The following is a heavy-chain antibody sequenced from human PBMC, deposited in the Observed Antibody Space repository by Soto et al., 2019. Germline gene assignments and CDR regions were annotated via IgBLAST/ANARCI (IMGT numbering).Heavy chain of an antibody. V-gene: IGHV3-30-3*01. CDR3: ARGVGEYSSSSVYYYYGMDV. Sequence: LRLSCAASGFTFSSYAMHWVRQAPGKGLEWVAVISYDGSNKYYADSVKGRFTISRDNSKNTLYLQMNSLRAEDTAVYYCARGVGEYSSSSVYYYYGMDVWGQGTTVTVSS. CDR2: ISYDGSNK. CDR1: GFTFSSYA. D-gene: IGHD6-6*01. J-gene: IGHJ6*02.